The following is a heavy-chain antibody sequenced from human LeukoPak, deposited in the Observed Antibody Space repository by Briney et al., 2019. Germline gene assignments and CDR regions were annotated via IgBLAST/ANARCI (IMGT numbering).Heavy chain of an antibody. CDR2: IYHSGST. Sequence: PSETLSLTCAVSGGSISSGGYSWSWIRQPPGKGLEWIGYIYHSGSTYYNPSLKSQVTISVDRSKNQFSLKLSSVTAADTAVYYCARGPGGDTAMVISIGSDWFDPWGQGTLVTVSS. V-gene: IGHV4-30-2*01. D-gene: IGHD5-18*01. CDR1: GGSISSGGYS. J-gene: IGHJ5*02. CDR3: ARGPGGDTAMVISIGSDWFDP.